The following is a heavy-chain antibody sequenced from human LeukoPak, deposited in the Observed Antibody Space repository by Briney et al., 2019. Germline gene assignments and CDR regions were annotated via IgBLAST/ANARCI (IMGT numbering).Heavy chain of an antibody. Sequence: GGSLRLSCAASGFTFSSYAMHWVRQAPGKGLEWVAVISYDGSNKYYADSVKGRFTISRDNSKNMLYLQMNSLRAEDTAVYYCARSGWGLAFDYWGQGTLVTVSS. CDR3: ARSGWGLAFDY. CDR2: ISYDGSNK. CDR1: GFTFSSYA. J-gene: IGHJ4*02. V-gene: IGHV3-30*01. D-gene: IGHD6-19*01.